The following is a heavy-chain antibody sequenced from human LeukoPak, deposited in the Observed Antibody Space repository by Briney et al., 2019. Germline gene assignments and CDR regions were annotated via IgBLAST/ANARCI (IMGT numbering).Heavy chain of an antibody. CDR1: GFTFSSYS. CDR3: APICSSGNCFQTRFDY. CDR2: ISSSGGSI. J-gene: IGHJ4*02. V-gene: IGHV3-21*01. Sequence: GGSLRLSCAASGFTFSSYSMNWVRQAPGKGLEWVSSISSSGGSIYYADSVKGRFTVSRDNAKNSLYLQLNSLGAEDTAMYYCAPICSSGNCFQTRFDYWGQGTLVTVSS. D-gene: IGHD2-15*01.